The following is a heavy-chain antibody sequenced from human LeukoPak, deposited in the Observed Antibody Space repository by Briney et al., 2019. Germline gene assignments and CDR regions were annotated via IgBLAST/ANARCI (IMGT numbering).Heavy chain of an antibody. CDR1: GGTFSSYA. D-gene: IGHD3-22*01. J-gene: IGHJ4*02. V-gene: IGHV1-69*06. CDR2: IIPIFGTA. CDR3: AKGEYNSYYYGSSGYYCPDY. Sequence: SVKVSCKASGGTFSSYAISWVRQAPGQGLEWMGGIIPIFGTANYAQKFQGRVTITADKSTSTAYMELSSLRSEDTAVYYCAKGEYNSYYYGSSGYYCPDYWGQGTLVTVSS.